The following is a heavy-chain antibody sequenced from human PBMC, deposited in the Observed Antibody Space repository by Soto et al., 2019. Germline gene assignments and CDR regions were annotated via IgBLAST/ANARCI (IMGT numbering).Heavy chain of an antibody. CDR2: INPNSGGT. CDR1: GYTFTGYY. J-gene: IGHJ5*02. D-gene: IGHD2-15*01. CDR3: ARDSVVVVVAAHNWFDP. V-gene: IGHV1-2*02. Sequence: ASVKVSCKASGYTFTGYYMHWVRQAPGQGLEWMGWINPNSGGTNYAQKFRGRVTMTRDTSISTAYMGLSRLRSDDTAVYYCARDSVVVVVAAHNWFDPWGQGTLVTVSS.